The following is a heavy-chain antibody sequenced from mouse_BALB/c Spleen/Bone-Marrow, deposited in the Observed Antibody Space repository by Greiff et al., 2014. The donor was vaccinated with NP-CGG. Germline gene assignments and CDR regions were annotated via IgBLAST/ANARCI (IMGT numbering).Heavy chain of an antibody. J-gene: IGHJ4*01. CDR3: AHDGLLPGMDY. Sequence: QVQLQQPGAELVKPGASVKLSCKASGYTFTSYDINWVRQRPEQGLEWIGWIFPGDNSTKYNEKFKGKATLTTGKSSSTAYMQLSRLTSEDSAVYFCAHDGLLPGMDYWGQGTSVTVSS. CDR1: GYTFTSYD. CDR2: IFPGDNST. D-gene: IGHD2-3*01. V-gene: IGHV1S50*01.